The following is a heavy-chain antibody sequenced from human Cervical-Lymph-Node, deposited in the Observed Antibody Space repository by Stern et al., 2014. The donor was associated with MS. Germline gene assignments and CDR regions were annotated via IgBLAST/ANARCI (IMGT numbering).Heavy chain of an antibody. J-gene: IGHJ4*02. Sequence: QVHLVESGAEVRKPGASVKVSCKASGYTFTRYGIHWVRQAPGQRLEWMGWSNAGHGNTKYSQEFQGRVTITRDTSASTAYMELGSLRSEDMAVYYCARGGGGYSYGLDYWGQGTLVTVSS. CDR3: ARGGGGYSYGLDY. CDR1: GYTFTRYG. CDR2: SNAGHGNT. V-gene: IGHV1-3*02. D-gene: IGHD5-18*01.